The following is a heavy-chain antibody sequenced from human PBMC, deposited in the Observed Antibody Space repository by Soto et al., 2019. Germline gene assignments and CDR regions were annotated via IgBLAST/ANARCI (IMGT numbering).Heavy chain of an antibody. D-gene: IGHD5-12*01. Sequence: ASVKVACKASGYTFAGSFIHSVRPAPAQGHEWMGWVNPNTGGTDSHQKFQGRVTMTRDSSITTAYMELSSLRSDDTAVFYFARANSGDDDEFDYWGQGTPVTVSS. J-gene: IGHJ4*02. CDR3: ARANSGDDDEFDY. V-gene: IGHV1-2*02. CDR2: VNPNTGGT. CDR1: GYTFAGSF.